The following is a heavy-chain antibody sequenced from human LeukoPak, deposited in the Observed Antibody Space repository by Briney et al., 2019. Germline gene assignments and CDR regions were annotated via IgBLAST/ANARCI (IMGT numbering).Heavy chain of an antibody. CDR3: TRWRELLEGAFDI. J-gene: IGHJ3*02. CDR2: IRSKAYGGTT. V-gene: IGHV3-49*04. CDR1: GFTFGDYA. Sequence: GGSLRLSCTASGFTFGDYAMSWVRQAPGKGLEWVGGIRSKAYGGTTEYAASVKGRFTISRDDSKSIAYLQMNSLKTEDTAVYYCTRWRELLEGAFDIWGQGTMVTVSS. D-gene: IGHD1-26*01.